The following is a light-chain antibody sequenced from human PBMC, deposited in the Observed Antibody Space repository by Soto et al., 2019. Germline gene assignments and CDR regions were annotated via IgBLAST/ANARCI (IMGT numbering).Light chain of an antibody. Sequence: DIQVTQSPSSLSASVGVRVTITCRTSHNIATYLYWYQHRPGKAPNLLIYTATSLQSGVPSRFSGSGTGTDFTLTISALQPEDFTSYFCQQTYATPFTFGRGTTV. CDR1: HNIATY. CDR2: TAT. CDR3: QQTYATPFT. V-gene: IGKV1-39*01. J-gene: IGKJ3*01.